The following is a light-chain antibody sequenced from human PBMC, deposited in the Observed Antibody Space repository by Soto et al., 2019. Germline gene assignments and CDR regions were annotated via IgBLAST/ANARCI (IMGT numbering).Light chain of an antibody. CDR2: EVT. Sequence: QSVLAQPASVSGSPGQSITISCTGTSGDVGGHNYVSWYQQNPGKDPKLIIYEVTNRPSGVSNRFSGYKSGNTASLTISGLQAEDEADYYCTSYTRSATPYFYGSGTQVT. CDR1: SGDVGGHNY. J-gene: IGLJ1*01. V-gene: IGLV2-14*01. CDR3: TSYTRSATPYF.